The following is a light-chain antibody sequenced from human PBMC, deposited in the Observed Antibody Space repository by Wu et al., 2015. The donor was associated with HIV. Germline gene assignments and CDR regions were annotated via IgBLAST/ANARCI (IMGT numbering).Light chain of an antibody. V-gene: IGKV3-11*01. Sequence: EIVMTQSPGTLSGSPGERATLSCRASQSVGSKLAWHQQKPGQAPRLLIYDSSNRATGIPARFSGSGSGTDFTLTISSLEPEDFAVYYCQQRSNWPWTFGQGTKVEIK. CDR2: DSS. CDR1: QSVGSK. J-gene: IGKJ1*01. CDR3: QQRSNWPWT.